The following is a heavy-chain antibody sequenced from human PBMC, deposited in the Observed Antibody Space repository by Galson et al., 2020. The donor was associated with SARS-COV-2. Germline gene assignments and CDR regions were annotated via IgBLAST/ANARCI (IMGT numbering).Heavy chain of an antibody. CDR2: VNNDGSGT. V-gene: IGHV3-74*01. Sequence: GESLKISCAASGFTFSNYWMHWVRQAPGKGLVWVSYVNNDGSGTTYADSVKGRFTISRDNAKNTLYLQMNSLRAEDTAVYYCAREGCSGGSCYPYDAFDIWGQGTMVTVSS. CDR3: AREGCSGGSCYPYDAFDI. D-gene: IGHD2-15*01. J-gene: IGHJ3*02. CDR1: GFTFSNYW.